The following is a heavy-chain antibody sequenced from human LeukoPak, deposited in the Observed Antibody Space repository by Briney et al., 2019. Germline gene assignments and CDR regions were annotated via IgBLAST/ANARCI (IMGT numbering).Heavy chain of an antibody. J-gene: IGHJ5*02. Sequence: SSETLSLTCTVSGGSISSSSYYWGWIRQPPGKGLEWIGNIYYSGSTYYNPSLESRVTMSLDTSKNQFSLKLSSVTAADTAVYYCARDENGYVWGSFRAWGQGTLVTVSS. D-gene: IGHD3-16*02. CDR1: GGSISSSSYY. CDR2: IYYSGST. CDR3: ARDENGYVWGSFRA. V-gene: IGHV4-39*07.